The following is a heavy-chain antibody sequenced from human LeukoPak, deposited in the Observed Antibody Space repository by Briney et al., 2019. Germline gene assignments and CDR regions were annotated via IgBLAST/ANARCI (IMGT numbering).Heavy chain of an antibody. J-gene: IGHJ5*02. Sequence: SETLSLTCAVYGGSFSGYYWSWIRQPPGKGLEWIGEINHSGSTNYNPSLKSRVTISVDTSKNQFSLKLSSVTAADTAVYYCARLLPYYYDSSGYRDTRSDPWGQGTLVTVSS. V-gene: IGHV4-34*01. D-gene: IGHD3-22*01. CDR2: INHSGST. CDR1: GGSFSGYY. CDR3: ARLLPYYYDSSGYRDTRSDP.